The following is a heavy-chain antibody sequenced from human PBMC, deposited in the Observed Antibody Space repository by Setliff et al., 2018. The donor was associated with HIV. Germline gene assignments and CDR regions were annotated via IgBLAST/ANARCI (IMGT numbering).Heavy chain of an antibody. V-gene: IGHV4-34*01. CDR2: ISHGGST. CDR1: GGSFSAYY. J-gene: IGHJ4*02. D-gene: IGHD3-16*01. CDR3: ARLGEF. Sequence: SETLSLTCAAYGGSFSAYYWTWIRQPPGKGLEWIGEISHGGSTSYNPSLKSRVTISLDTSKNQFSLNLTSVTAADTAVYYCARLGEFWSQGSLVTVSS.